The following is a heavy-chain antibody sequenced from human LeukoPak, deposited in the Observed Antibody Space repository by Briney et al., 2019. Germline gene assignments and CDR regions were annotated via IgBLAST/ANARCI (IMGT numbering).Heavy chain of an antibody. J-gene: IGHJ5*02. D-gene: IGHD2-2*01. V-gene: IGHV3-33*01. CDR3: ARGLVVVPAARKSNWFDP. Sequence: GGSLRLSCAASGFTFSSYGMHWVRQAPGKGLEWVAVIWYDGSNKYYADSVKGRFTISRDNSKNTLYLQMNSLRAEDTAVYYCARGLVVVPAARKSNWFDPWGQGTLVTVSS. CDR2: IWYDGSNK. CDR1: GFTFSSYG.